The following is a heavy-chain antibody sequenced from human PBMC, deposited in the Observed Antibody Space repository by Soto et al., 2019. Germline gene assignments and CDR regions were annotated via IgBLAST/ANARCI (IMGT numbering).Heavy chain of an antibody. D-gene: IGHD3-3*01. Sequence: SETLSLTRTVSGVPISSYYWNWIRQPPGKGLEWIGYIYYSGSTDYNPSLKSRVTISVDTSKNQFSLKVSSVTAADTAVYYCARGVVLFGSFDIWGQGTMVTVSS. CDR3: ARGVVLFGSFDI. V-gene: IGHV4-59*01. CDR2: IYYSGST. J-gene: IGHJ3*02. CDR1: GVPISSYY.